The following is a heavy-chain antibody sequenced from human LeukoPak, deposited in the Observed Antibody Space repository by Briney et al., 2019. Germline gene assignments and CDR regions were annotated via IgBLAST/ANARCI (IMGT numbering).Heavy chain of an antibody. V-gene: IGHV4-4*07. CDR1: RGPVSRYL. CDR3: ARLKFYDSTGYSPGHYMDV. CDR2: LYHRVST. D-gene: IGHD3-22*01. Sequence: SETLSLTCTVPRGPVSRYLSSWVRQTAGKGLEWIGGLYHRVSTNYNPSLKSRVTMSVVTSKNLFALKLSDVSAADMGVYYCARLKFYDSTGYSPGHYMDVWGKATTVTVSS. J-gene: IGHJ6*03.